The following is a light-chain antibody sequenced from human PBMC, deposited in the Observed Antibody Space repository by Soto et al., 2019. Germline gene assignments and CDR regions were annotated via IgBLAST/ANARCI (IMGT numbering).Light chain of an antibody. CDR1: GSVGRN. V-gene: IGKV3-15*01. Sequence: EILMTQSPATLSVSPGERATLSCRASGSVGRNLAWYQQKPGKSPRLLVYGASTMESGITARFSGSGSGTEFTLSISSLQSEDSAIYYCQHYYNWPRTFGQGTKVDIK. CDR2: GAS. J-gene: IGKJ1*01. CDR3: QHYYNWPRT.